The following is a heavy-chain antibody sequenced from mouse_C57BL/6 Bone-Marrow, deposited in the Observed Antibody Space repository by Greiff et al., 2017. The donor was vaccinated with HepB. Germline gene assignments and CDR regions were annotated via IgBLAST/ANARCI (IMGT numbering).Heavy chain of an antibody. Sequence: DVMLVESGGGLVKPGGSLKLSCAASGFTFSSYAMSWVRQTPEKRLEWVATISDGGSYTYYPDNVKGRFTISRDNAKNNLYLQMSHLKSEDTAMYYCARGYYGRGYWYFDVWGTGTTVTVSS. D-gene: IGHD1-1*01. CDR1: GFTFSSYA. V-gene: IGHV5-4*03. CDR2: ISDGGSYT. CDR3: ARGYYGRGYWYFDV. J-gene: IGHJ1*03.